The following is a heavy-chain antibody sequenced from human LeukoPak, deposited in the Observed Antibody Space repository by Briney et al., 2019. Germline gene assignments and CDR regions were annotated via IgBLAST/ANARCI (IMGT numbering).Heavy chain of an antibody. Sequence: GGSLRLSCAASGFTLSPYSMNWVRQAPGKGLEWVSYISSSGSNIYYADSVKGRFTISRDNAKNSLYLQMISLRAEDTAVYYCARGGRDYVGSYIKWGQGTLVTVSS. V-gene: IGHV3-48*01. CDR3: ARGGRDYVGSYIK. J-gene: IGHJ4*02. D-gene: IGHD4-17*01. CDR1: GFTLSPYS. CDR2: ISSSGSNI.